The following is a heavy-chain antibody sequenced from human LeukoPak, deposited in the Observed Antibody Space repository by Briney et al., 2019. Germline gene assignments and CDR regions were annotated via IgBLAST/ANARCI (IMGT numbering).Heavy chain of an antibody. D-gene: IGHD6-19*01. J-gene: IGHJ4*02. CDR2: ISWNSGSI. Sequence: GRSLRLSCAASGFTFDDYAMHWVRQAPGKGLEWVSGISWNSGSIGYADSVKGRFTISRDNAKNSLYLQMNSLRAEDTAVYYCASLSIGPYSSGWYEDYWGQGTLVTVSS. CDR3: ASLSIGPYSSGWYEDY. CDR1: GFTFDDYA. V-gene: IGHV3-9*01.